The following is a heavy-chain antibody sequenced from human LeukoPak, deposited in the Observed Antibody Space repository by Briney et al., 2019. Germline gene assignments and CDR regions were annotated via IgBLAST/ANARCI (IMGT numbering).Heavy chain of an antibody. CDR2: ISSSSSTI. CDR1: GFTFSSYS. D-gene: IGHD1-26*01. CDR3: ARDEEGGSYYVLERYFDY. J-gene: IGHJ4*02. V-gene: IGHV3-48*01. Sequence: PGGSLRLSCAASGFTFSSYSMNWVRQAPGKGLEWVSSISSSSSTIYYADSVKGRFTISRDNAKNSLYLQMNSLRAEDTAVYYCARDEEGGSYYVLERYFDYWGQGTLVTVSS.